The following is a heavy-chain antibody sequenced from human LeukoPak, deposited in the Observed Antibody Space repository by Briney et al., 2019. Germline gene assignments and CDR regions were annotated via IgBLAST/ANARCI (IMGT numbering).Heavy chain of an antibody. J-gene: IGHJ4*02. V-gene: IGHV1-2*02. CDR2: INPNSGGT. Sequence: VASVKVSCKASGYTFTGYYMHWVRQAPGQGLEWMGWINPNSGGTNFAQKFQGRVTMTRDTSISTAYMELSRLRSDDTAVYYCARAGSYDSSGYRGDFDYWGQGTLVTVSS. D-gene: IGHD3-22*01. CDR3: ARAGSYDSSGYRGDFDY. CDR1: GYTFTGYY.